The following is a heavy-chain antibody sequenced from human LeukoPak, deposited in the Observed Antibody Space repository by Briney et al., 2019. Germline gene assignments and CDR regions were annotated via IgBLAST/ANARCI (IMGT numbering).Heavy chain of an antibody. CDR2: ISAYNGNT. Sequence: GASVTVSCKASGYTFTSYGISWVRQAPGQRLEWMGWISAYNGNTNYAQKLQGRVTMTTDTSTSTAYMELRSLRSDDTAVYYCARVWDIVVVPAATNWFDPWGQGTLVTVSS. D-gene: IGHD2-2*01. CDR3: ARVWDIVVVPAATNWFDP. J-gene: IGHJ5*02. CDR1: GYTFTSYG. V-gene: IGHV1-18*01.